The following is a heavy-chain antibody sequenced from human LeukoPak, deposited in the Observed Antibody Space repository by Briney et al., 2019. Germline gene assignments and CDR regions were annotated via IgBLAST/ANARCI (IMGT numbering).Heavy chain of an antibody. Sequence: GGSLRLSCAASGFTFSSYAMSWARQAPGKGLEWVSAISGSGGSTYYADSVKGRFTISRDNSKNTLYLQMNSLRAEDTAVYYCALLLLWIQLPYYFDYWGQGTLVTVSS. CDR1: GFTFSSYA. CDR3: ALLLLWIQLPYYFDY. J-gene: IGHJ4*02. V-gene: IGHV3-23*01. CDR2: ISGSGGST. D-gene: IGHD5-18*01.